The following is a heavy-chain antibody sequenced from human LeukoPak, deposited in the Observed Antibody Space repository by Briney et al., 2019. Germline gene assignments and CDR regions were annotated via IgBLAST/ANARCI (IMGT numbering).Heavy chain of an antibody. Sequence: PSETLSLTCAVYGGSFSGYYWSRIRQPPGKGLEWIGEINHRGSTNYNPSLKSRVTISVDTSKNQFSLKLSSVTAADTAVYYCARGDSSVGLNYWGQGTLVTVSS. D-gene: IGHD1-26*01. CDR1: GGSFSGYY. CDR2: INHRGST. V-gene: IGHV4-34*01. CDR3: ARGDSSVGLNY. J-gene: IGHJ4*02.